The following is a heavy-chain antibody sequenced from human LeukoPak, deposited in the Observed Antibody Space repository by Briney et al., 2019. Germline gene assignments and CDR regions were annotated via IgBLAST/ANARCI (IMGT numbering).Heavy chain of an antibody. D-gene: IGHD3-9*01. J-gene: IGHJ4*02. CDR2: INPNSGGT. CDR1: GYTFTGYY. Sequence: GASVKVSCKASGYTFTGYYMHWVRQAPGQGLEWMGWINPNSGGTNYAQKFQGRVTMTRDTSISTAYMELSRLRSDDTAVYYCARAAYYDILTGYFFDYWGQGTLVTVSS. CDR3: ARAAYYDILTGYFFDY. V-gene: IGHV1-2*02.